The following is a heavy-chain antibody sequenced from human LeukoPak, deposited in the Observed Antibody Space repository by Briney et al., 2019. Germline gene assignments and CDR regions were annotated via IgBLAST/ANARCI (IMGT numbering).Heavy chain of an antibody. J-gene: IGHJ3*02. V-gene: IGHV1-8*01. D-gene: IGHD5-24*01. CDR2: MNPNSGNT. CDR3: ARIRDGYNDAYDI. Sequence: ASVKVSCKASGYTFTSYDIDWVRQATGQGLEWMGWMNPNSGNTGYAQKFQGRVTMTRDTSTSTVYMELSSLRSEDTAIYYCARIRDGYNDAYDIWGQGTVVTVPS. CDR1: GYTFTSYD.